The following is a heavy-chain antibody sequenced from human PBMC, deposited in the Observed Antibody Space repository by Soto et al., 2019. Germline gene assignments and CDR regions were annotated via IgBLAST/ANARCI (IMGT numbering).Heavy chain of an antibody. V-gene: IGHV1-46*01. CDR2: INPSGGST. CDR3: ARIERAFDY. CDR1: GYTLTSYN. J-gene: IGHJ4*02. Sequence: VSVKASCTASGYTLTSYNMPWVRPAPGQVLEGMGIINPSGGSTSCAQKFQCRVTMTRDTSTSTVYMELRSLRSEDTAVYYCARIERAFDYWGQ.